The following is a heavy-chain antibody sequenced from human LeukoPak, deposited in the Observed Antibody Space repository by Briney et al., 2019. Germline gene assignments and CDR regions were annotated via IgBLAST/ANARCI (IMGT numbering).Heavy chain of an antibody. D-gene: IGHD2-2*01. V-gene: IGHV1-18*01. J-gene: IGHJ5*02. CDR2: ISAYNGNT. CDR3: ARDRWDIVVAPAACPFDP. CDR1: GYTFTSYG. Sequence: GASVKVSCKASGYTFTSYGISWVRQAPGQGLEWMGWISAYNGNTNYAQKLQGRVTMTTDTSTSTAYMELRSLRSDDTAVYYCARDRWDIVVAPAACPFDPWGQGTLVTVSS.